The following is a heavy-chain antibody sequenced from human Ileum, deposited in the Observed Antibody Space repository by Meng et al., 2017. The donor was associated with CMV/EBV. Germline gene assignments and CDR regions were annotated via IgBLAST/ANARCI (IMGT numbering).Heavy chain of an antibody. D-gene: IGHD4-23*01. J-gene: IGHJ4*02. CDR2: VHHSGIT. Sequence: QSQLQQWCAGLLKPSATLSLTCAFYGGSFSYYYWIWIRQSPGKGLEWIGEVHHSGITNYNPSLKSRVTISVDTSKNQFFLKLTSVTAADTGLYYCATNSEDYWGQGTLVTVSS. CDR3: ATNSEDY. V-gene: IGHV4-34*01. CDR1: GGSFSYYY.